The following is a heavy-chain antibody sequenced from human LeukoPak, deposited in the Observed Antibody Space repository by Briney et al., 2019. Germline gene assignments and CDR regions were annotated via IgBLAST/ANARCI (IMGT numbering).Heavy chain of an antibody. V-gene: IGHV1-2*02. J-gene: IGHJ4*02. D-gene: IGHD6-19*01. CDR1: GYTFTGYY. CDR3: ARDWKRGQWLALF. Sequence: ASVKVSCKASGYTFTGYYMHWVRQAPGQGLEWMGWINPNSGGTNYAQKFQGRVTMTRDTSISTAHMELSRLRSDDTAVYYCARDWKRGQWLALFWGQGTLVTVSS. CDR2: INPNSGGT.